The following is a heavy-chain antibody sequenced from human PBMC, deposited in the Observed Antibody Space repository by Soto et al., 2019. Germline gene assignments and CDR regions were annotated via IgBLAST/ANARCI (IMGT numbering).Heavy chain of an antibody. Sequence: SETLSLTCAVCGGSISSSNCWSWVRQPPGKGLEWIGEIYHSVSTNYNPSLKSRVTISVDKSKNQFSLKLSSVTAADTAVYYCARGGGYCSSTSCSDCGRRTLVALCS. CDR2: IYHSVST. J-gene: IGHJ1*01. V-gene: IGHV4-4*02. CDR1: GGSISSSNC. D-gene: IGHD2-2*01. CDR3: ARGGGYCSSTSCSD.